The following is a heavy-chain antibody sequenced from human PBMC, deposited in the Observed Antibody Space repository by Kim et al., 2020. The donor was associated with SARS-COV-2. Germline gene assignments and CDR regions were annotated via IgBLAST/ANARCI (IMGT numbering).Heavy chain of an antibody. V-gene: IGHV4-61*01. Sequence: SETLSLTCTVSGGSVSSGSYYWSWIRQPQGKGLEWIGYIYYSGSTNYNPSLKSRVTISVDTSKNQFSLKLSSVTAADTAVYYCASLYYDILTGYAPGDYWGQGTLVTVSS. J-gene: IGHJ4*02. D-gene: IGHD3-9*01. CDR1: GGSVSSGSYY. CDR2: IYYSGST. CDR3: ASLYYDILTGYAPGDY.